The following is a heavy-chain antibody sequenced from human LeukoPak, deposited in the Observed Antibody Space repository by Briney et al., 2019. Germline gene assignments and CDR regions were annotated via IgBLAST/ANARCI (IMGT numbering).Heavy chain of an antibody. CDR1: GYTFTSYG. J-gene: IGHJ5*02. CDR2: ISAYNGNT. D-gene: IGHD4-17*01. V-gene: IGHV1-18*04. CDR3: AGGDYGDYNWFDP. Sequence: ASVKVSCKASGYTFTSYGSSWVGQAPGQGLEWMGWISAYNGNTNYAQKLQGRVTMTTDTSTSTAYMELRSLRSDDTAVYYDAGGDYGDYNWFDPCGQGTLVTVSS.